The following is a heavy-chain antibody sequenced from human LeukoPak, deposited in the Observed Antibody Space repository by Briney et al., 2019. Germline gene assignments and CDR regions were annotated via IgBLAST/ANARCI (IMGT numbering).Heavy chain of an antibody. V-gene: IGHV3-9*01. J-gene: IGHJ4*02. CDR1: GFTFDDYA. D-gene: IGHD3-10*01. CDR2: ISWNSGSI. Sequence: GGSLRLSCAASGFTFDDYAMHWVRQAPGKGLEGVSGISWNSGSIGYADSVKGRFTISRDNAKNSLYLQMNSLRAEDTALYYCAKESGSYGREIDYWGQGTLVTVSS. CDR3: AKESGSYGREIDY.